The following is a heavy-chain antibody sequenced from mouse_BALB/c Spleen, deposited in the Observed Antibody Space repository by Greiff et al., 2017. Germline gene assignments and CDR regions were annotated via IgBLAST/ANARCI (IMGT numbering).Heavy chain of an antibody. CDR1: GFSLTSYG. CDR3: ARRGVMGYSRSFAY. D-gene: IGHD1-1*02. J-gene: IGHJ3*01. CDR2: IWSGGST. V-gene: IGHV2-2*02. Sequence: QVQLQQSGPGLVQPSQSLSITCTVSGFSLTSYGVHWVRQSPGKGLEWLGVIWSGGSTDYNAAFISRLSISKDNSKSQVFFKMNSLQANDTAIYYCARRGVMGYSRSFAYWGQGTLVTVSA.